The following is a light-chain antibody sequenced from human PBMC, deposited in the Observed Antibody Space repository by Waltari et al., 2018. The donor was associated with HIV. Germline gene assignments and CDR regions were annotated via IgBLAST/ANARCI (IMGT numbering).Light chain of an antibody. J-gene: IGLJ2*01. CDR1: SSDVGGYNY. CDR3: TSYAGRDNFVV. V-gene: IGLV2-8*01. Sequence: QSALPQPPSASGSPGQSVTISCTGTSSDVGGYNYVSWYQQYPGKAPKLIIYEATKRPSGVPDRSSGSKSGNTASLTVSGLQAEDEADYYCTSYAGRDNFVVFGGGTRLTVL. CDR2: EAT.